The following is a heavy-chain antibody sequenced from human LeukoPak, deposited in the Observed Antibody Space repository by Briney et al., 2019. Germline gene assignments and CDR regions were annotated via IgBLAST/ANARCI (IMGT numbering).Heavy chain of an antibody. V-gene: IGHV1-69*05. CDR2: IIPIFGTA. D-gene: IGHD5-18*01. Sequence: SVKVSCKASGGSFSSYAISWVRQAPGQGLEWMGRIIPIFGTANYAQKFQGRDTITTDESTSTAYMELSSLRSEDTAVYYCAVGALSYGLEGQSDWGQGTLVTVSS. CDR1: GGSFSSYA. J-gene: IGHJ4*02. CDR3: AVGALSYGLEGQSD.